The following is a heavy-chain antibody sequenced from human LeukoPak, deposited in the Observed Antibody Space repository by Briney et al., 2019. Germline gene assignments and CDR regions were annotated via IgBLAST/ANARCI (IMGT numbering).Heavy chain of an antibody. J-gene: IGHJ3*01. Sequence: GALRLSCAASGFTFSTYSMNWVRQAPGKGLEWVSVIYSGGSTYYADSVKGRFTISRDNSKNTLYLQMNSLRAEDTAVYYCARVGPVAGIQWSWGQGTMVTVSS. CDR1: GFTFSTYS. CDR2: IYSGGST. D-gene: IGHD6-19*01. V-gene: IGHV3-53*01. CDR3: ARVGPVAGIQWS.